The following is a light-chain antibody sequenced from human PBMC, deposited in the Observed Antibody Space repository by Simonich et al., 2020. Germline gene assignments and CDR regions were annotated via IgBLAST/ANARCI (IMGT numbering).Light chain of an antibody. V-gene: IGKV1-39*01. Sequence: DLQMTQSPSSLSESVGNRVTITCRASQSISSYLNWYQQKPGKAPKLLLYAASSLQSGVPSRFSGSGSGTDFTLTISSLQPEDFATYYCQQSYSTLWTFGQGTKVEIK. J-gene: IGKJ1*01. CDR1: QSISSY. CDR2: AAS. CDR3: QQSYSTLWT.